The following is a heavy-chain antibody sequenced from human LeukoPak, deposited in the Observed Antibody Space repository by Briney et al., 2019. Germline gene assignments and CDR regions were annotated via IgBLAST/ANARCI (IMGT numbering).Heavy chain of an antibody. Sequence: PGGSLRLSCAASGFTFINAWMSWVRQAPGKGLEWVGRIKSKTDGATTDYAAPVKGRFTISRDDSKNTVYLQMNSLKTEDTAVYYCATDPGYYFDYWGQGTLVTVSS. CDR3: ATDPGYYFDY. CDR2: IKSKTDGATT. CDR1: GFTFINAW. V-gene: IGHV3-15*01. J-gene: IGHJ4*02.